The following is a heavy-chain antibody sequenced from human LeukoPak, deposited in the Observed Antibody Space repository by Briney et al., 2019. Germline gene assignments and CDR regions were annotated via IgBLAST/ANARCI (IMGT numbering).Heavy chain of an antibody. CDR3: ARQGEYSGSYRLSEFDP. V-gene: IGHV4-39*01. CDR1: GVSISSSSFY. J-gene: IGHJ5*02. CDR2: IYYSGST. D-gene: IGHD1-26*01. Sequence: PSETLSLTCTVSGVSISSSSFYWGWIRQPPGKGLEWIGTIYYSGSTYYNPSLKSRVTISVDTSKNQFSLKLSSVTAADTAVYYCARQGEYSGSYRLSEFDPWGQGTLVTVSS.